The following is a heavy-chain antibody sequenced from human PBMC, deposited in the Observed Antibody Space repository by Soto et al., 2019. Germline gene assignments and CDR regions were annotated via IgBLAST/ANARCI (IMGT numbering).Heavy chain of an antibody. CDR3: AHRVLRTVFGLVTTTAIYFDF. J-gene: IGHJ4*02. Sequence: QITLNESGPTVVRPTETLTLTCRFSGFSLTTSGVGVGWIRQSTGKAPEWLALIYWDDDKRYSASLKSRLTITQDTSKNQVVLTVSDLDPTDTATYYCAHRVLRTVFGLVTTTAIYFDFWGQGTPVAVSS. V-gene: IGHV2-5*02. CDR1: GFSLTTSGVG. CDR2: IYWDDDK. D-gene: IGHD3-3*01.